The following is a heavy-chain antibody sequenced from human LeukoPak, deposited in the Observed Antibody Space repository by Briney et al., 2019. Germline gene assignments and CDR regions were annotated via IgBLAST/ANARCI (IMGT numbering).Heavy chain of an antibody. V-gene: IGHV1-18*01. Sequence: ASVKVSCKASGYTFTSYGISWVRQAPGQGLEWMGWISAYNGNTNYAQNLQGRVTMTTDTSTSTAYMELRSLRSDDTAVYYCARQLDDYVWGSYRSQNFDYWGQGTLVTVSS. CDR2: ISAYNGNT. J-gene: IGHJ4*02. CDR3: ARQLDDYVWGSYRSQNFDY. CDR1: GYTFTSYG. D-gene: IGHD3-16*02.